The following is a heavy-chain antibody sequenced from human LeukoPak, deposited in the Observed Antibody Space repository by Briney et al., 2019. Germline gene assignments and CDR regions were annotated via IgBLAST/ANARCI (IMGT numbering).Heavy chain of an antibody. Sequence: SETLSLTCTVSGGSVSSGSYYWSWIRQPPGKGLEWIGYIYYSGSTNYNPSLKSRVTISVDTSKNQFSLKLSSVTAADTAVYYCARVHRRITMISTGGYFDYWGQGTLVTVSS. CDR1: GGSVSSGSYY. CDR3: ARVHRRITMISTGGYFDY. V-gene: IGHV4-61*01. J-gene: IGHJ4*02. D-gene: IGHD3-22*01. CDR2: IYYSGST.